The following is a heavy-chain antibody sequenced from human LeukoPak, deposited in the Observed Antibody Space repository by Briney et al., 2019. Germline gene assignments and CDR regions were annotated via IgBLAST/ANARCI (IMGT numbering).Heavy chain of an antibody. CDR3: VSNSSSPPGFDP. CDR1: GGSLTSYTHY. J-gene: IGHJ5*02. CDR2: VYYTWDT. Sequence: SETLSLTCTLSGGSLTSYTHYCGWIRQPPGKGLEWIATVYYTWDTYYNPSLKSRVTISRDTSRNHLSLKLTSVIAADTAMYYCVSNSSSPPGFDPWGQGTLVTVSS. V-gene: IGHV4-39*02. D-gene: IGHD6-6*01.